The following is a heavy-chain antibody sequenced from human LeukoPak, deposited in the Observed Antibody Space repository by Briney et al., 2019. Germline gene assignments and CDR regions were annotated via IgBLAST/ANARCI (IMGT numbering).Heavy chain of an antibody. Sequence: SETLSLTCTVSGGSISSSSYYWGWIRQPPGKGLEWIGSIYYSGSTYYNPSLKSRVTISVDTSKNQFSLKLSSVTAADTAVYYYARGLGIQLWKYYFDYWGQGTLVTVSS. CDR1: GGSISSSSYY. V-gene: IGHV4-39*01. CDR2: IYYSGST. D-gene: IGHD5-18*01. CDR3: ARGLGIQLWKYYFDY. J-gene: IGHJ4*02.